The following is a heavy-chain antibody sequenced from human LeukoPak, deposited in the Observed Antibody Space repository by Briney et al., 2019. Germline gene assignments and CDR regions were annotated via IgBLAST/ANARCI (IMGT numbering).Heavy chain of an antibody. CDR2: ISGSGGST. CDR1: GFTFSSYA. CDR3: ALRAYDEDDY. Sequence: PGGSLRLSCAASGFTFSSYAMSWVRQAPGQGLEWVSAISGSGGSTYYADSVKGRFTISRDNSKNTLYLQMNSLRAEDAAVYYCALRAYDEDDYWGQGTLVTVSS. D-gene: IGHD1-1*01. V-gene: IGHV3-23*01. J-gene: IGHJ4*02.